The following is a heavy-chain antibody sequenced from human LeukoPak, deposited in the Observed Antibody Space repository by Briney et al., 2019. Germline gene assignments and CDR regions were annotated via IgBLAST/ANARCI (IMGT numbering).Heavy chain of an antibody. CDR1: GGSISSYY. V-gene: IGHV4-59*01. D-gene: IGHD3-16*01. J-gene: IGHJ6*03. CDR2: LYSSWST. CDR3: ARAFRGGYYMVV. Sequence: SETLSLTCTVSGGSISSYYCSWIRQPPGKGLEWIGHLYSSWSTNYNPSLESLVTITEDTSKNQLSLRLNSVTAAGTAAYYCARAFRGGYYMVVWGKGTTVTVSS.